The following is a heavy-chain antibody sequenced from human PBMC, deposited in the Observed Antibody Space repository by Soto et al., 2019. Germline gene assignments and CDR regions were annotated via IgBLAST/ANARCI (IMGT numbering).Heavy chain of an antibody. V-gene: IGHV3-23*01. CDR1: GFTFSSYA. J-gene: IGHJ5*02. D-gene: IGHD6-19*01. Sequence: EVQLLESGGGLVQPGGSLRLSCAASGFTFSSYAMSWVRQAPGKGLEWVSAISGSGGSTYYADSVKGRFTISRDNSKNTLYLQMNSLRAEDTAVYYCAKDLGIAVAGTNWFDPWGQGTPVTVSS. CDR3: AKDLGIAVAGTNWFDP. CDR2: ISGSGGST.